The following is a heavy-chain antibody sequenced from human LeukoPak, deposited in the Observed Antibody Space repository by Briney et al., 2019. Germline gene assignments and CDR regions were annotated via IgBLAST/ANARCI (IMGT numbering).Heavy chain of an antibody. CDR1: GYSFTNFW. V-gene: IGHV5-51*01. J-gene: IGHJ4*02. Sequence: GESLKISCKGSGYSFTNFWIGWVRQMPGKGLEWMGIIYPGDSDTRYSPSFQGQVTISADKSITTAYLHWSSLKVSDTAMYYCARLPLQVGPLDFWGQGTLVAVSS. CDR2: IYPGDSDT. CDR3: ARLPLQVGPLDF.